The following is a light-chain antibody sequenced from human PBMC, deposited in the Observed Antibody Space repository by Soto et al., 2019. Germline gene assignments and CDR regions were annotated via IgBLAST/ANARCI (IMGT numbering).Light chain of an antibody. V-gene: IGKV3-20*01. Sequence: EIVLTQSPGTLSLSPGERGTLSCRANQSLGSAYLAWYQQKPGQAPRLLIHGASSRAAAIPDRFSGSGSGKDFTLTISNLEPEDFAVYYCQQYAASPFTFGPGTKVDAK. CDR2: GAS. CDR1: QSLGSAY. J-gene: IGKJ3*01. CDR3: QQYAASPFT.